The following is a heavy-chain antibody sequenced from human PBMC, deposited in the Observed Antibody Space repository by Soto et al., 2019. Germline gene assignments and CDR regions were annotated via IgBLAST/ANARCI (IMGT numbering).Heavy chain of an antibody. V-gene: IGHV1-69*01. J-gene: IGHJ4*02. Sequence: QVKLVQSGAEVRKPGSSVKVSCKASGGTVSSYAITWVRQAPGKGLEWMGVFIPIFVSAHYAPKFQGRITITADESTSTAYMELSGLTSEDTAIYYCARDVSSDTTGFRGYDLWGQGTQVTVSS. D-gene: IGHD3-10*01. CDR1: GGTVSSYA. CDR2: FIPIFVSA. CDR3: ARDVSSDTTGFRGYDL.